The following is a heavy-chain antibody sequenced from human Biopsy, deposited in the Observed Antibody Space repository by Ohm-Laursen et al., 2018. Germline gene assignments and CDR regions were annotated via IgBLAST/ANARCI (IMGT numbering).Heavy chain of an antibody. V-gene: IGHV3-21*06. Sequence: SLSLSCSASGVTLSGYGMNWVRQAPGKGLEWVSSISASSSYIYYADSVKGRFTVSRDNTKNKLYLQMNSLRAADTAIYFCATELLPPGVGGPWLDSWGQGTPVTVSS. CDR3: ATELLPPGVGGPWLDS. D-gene: IGHD3-10*01. CDR1: GVTLSGYG. J-gene: IGHJ5*01. CDR2: ISASSSYI.